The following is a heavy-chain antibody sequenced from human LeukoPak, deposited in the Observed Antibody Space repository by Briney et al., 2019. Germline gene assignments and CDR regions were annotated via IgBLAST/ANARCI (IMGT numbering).Heavy chain of an antibody. V-gene: IGHV1-69*01. CDR2: IIPIFGTA. CDR1: GGTFSSYA. D-gene: IGHD6-13*01. Sequence: ASVKVSCKASGGTFSSYAISWVRQAPGQGLEWMGGIIPIFGTANYAQKFQGRVTIAADESTSTAYMELSSLRSEDTAVYYCARALGGYSSSWYTPADNWFDPWGQGTLVTVSS. CDR3: ARALGGYSSSWYTPADNWFDP. J-gene: IGHJ5*02.